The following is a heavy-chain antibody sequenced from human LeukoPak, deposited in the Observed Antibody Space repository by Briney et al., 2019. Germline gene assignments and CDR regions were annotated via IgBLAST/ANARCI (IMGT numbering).Heavy chain of an antibody. J-gene: IGHJ4*02. CDR3: ARGTYYYDSSGYYYDPAFDY. CDR2: MNPNMGNT. CDR1: GYTFTSYD. Sequence: ASVKVSCKASGYTFTSYDINWVRQATEQGLGWMEWMNPNMGNTGYAQKFQGRVTMTRNTSISTAYMELSSLRSEDTAVYYCARGTYYYDSSGYYYDPAFDYWGQGTLVTVSS. D-gene: IGHD3-22*01. V-gene: IGHV1-8*01.